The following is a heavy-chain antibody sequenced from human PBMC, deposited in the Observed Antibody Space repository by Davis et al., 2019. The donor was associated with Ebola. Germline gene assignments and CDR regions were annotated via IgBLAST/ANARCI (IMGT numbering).Heavy chain of an antibody. D-gene: IGHD2-21*02. V-gene: IGHV1-18*01. CDR3: ARADIVVVTAREYYFDY. CDR2: ISAYNGNT. J-gene: IGHJ4*02. Sequence: ASVQVSCKASGYTFTSYGISWVRQAPGQGLEWMGWISAYNGNTNYAQKLQGRVTMTTDTSTSTAYMELSSLRSEDTAVYYCARADIVVVTAREYYFDYWGQGTLVTVSS. CDR1: GYTFTSYG.